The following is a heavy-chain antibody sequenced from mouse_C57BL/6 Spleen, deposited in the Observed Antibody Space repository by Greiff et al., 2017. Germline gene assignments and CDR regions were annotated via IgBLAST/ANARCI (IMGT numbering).Heavy chain of an antibody. CDR1: GYSITSGYY. CDR2: ISYDGSN. J-gene: IGHJ4*01. CDR3: ASYYGSSYEGAMDY. V-gene: IGHV3-6*01. Sequence: VQLQQSGPGLVKPSQSLSLTCSVTGYSITSGYYWNWIRQFPGNKLEWMGYISYDGSNNYNPSLKNRISITRDTSKNQFFLKLNSVTTEDTATYYCASYYGSSYEGAMDYWGQGTSVTVSS. D-gene: IGHD1-1*01.